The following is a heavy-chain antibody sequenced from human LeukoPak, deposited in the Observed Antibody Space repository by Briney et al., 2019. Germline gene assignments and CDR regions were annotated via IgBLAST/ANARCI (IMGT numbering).Heavy chain of an antibody. J-gene: IGHJ5*02. D-gene: IGHD6-6*01. CDR2: MNPNSGNT. CDR3: ARSQTIASRLIRSRGLDP. V-gene: IGHV1-8*01. CDR1: GYTFTSYD. Sequence: ASVKVSCKASGYTFTSYDINWERQATGQGREWMGWMNPNSGNTGYAQKFQGRVTMTRNTSISTAYMELSSLRSEDTAVYYCARSQTIASRLIRSRGLDPWGQGTLVTVSS.